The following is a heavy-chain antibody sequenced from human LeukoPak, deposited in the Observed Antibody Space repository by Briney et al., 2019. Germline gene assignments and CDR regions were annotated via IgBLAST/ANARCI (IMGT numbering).Heavy chain of an antibody. J-gene: IGHJ3*02. CDR3: TTCSTTSCYVWGHAFDI. D-gene: IGHD2-2*01. CDR1: GLTFSNAW. V-gene: IGHV3-15*01. Sequence: GGSLRLSCAASGLTFSNAWMSWVRQAPGKGLEWIGRIKSKTDGGTTDYSAPVEGRFTISRDESQNTVYLQMNSLKTEDTAVYYCTTCSTTSCYVWGHAFDIWGQGTMVTVSS. CDR2: IKSKTDGGTT.